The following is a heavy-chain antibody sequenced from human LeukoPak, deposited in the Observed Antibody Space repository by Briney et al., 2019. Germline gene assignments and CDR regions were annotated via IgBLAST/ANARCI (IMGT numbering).Heavy chain of an antibody. Sequence: GGSLRLSCAASGFTFSSYAMSWVRQAPGKGLEWVSAISGSGGSTYYADSVKGRFTISRNNSKNTLYLQMNSLRAEDTAVYYCAKVVGLWDRSFDYWGQGTLVTVSS. D-gene: IGHD1-26*01. CDR3: AKVVGLWDRSFDY. CDR1: GFTFSSYA. V-gene: IGHV3-23*01. J-gene: IGHJ4*02. CDR2: ISGSGGST.